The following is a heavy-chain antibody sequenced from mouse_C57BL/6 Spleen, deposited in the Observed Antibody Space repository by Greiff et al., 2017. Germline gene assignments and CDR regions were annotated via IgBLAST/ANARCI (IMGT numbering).Heavy chain of an antibody. D-gene: IGHD1-1*01. V-gene: IGHV5-17*01. J-gene: IGHJ1*03. Sequence: DVHLVESGGGLVKPGGSLKLSCAASGFTFSDYGMHWVRQAPEKGLEWVAYISSGSSTISYADTVKGRFTISRDNAKNTLFLQMTSLRSEDTAMYYCARKDYGSSFDWYFDVWGTGTTVTVSS. CDR1: GFTFSDYG. CDR2: ISSGSSTI. CDR3: ARKDYGSSFDWYFDV.